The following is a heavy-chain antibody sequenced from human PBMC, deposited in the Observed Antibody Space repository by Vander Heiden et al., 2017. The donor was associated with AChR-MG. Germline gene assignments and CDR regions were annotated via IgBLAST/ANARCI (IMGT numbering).Heavy chain of an antibody. CDR1: GFTVSSNY. D-gene: IGHD2-2*01. Sequence: EVQLVESGGGLVQPGGSLGLSCAASGFTVSSNYMGWVRQAPGKGLEWVSVIYSGGSTYYADSVKGRLTISRDNSKNTLYLQMNSLRAEDTAVYYCARVSQRIYWGQGTLVTVSS. J-gene: IGHJ4*02. CDR3: ARVSQRIY. CDR2: IYSGGST. V-gene: IGHV3-66*02.